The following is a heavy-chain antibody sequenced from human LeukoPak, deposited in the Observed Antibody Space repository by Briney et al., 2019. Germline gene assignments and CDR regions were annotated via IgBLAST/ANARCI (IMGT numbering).Heavy chain of an antibody. CDR3: ARGEYSNGYPYRLDS. Sequence: WASVKVSCKASGFTFTSSAMQWVRQARGQRLEWIGWIVVGSGNTNYAQKFQERVTITRDMSTSTAYMELNRLRSDDTAMYYCARGEYSNGYPYRLDSWGQGTLVTVSS. CDR1: GFTFTSSA. D-gene: IGHD3-16*01. V-gene: IGHV1-58*02. J-gene: IGHJ4*02. CDR2: IVVGSGNT.